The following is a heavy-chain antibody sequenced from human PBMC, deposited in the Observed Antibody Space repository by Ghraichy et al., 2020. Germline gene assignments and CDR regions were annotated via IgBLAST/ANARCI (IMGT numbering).Heavy chain of an antibody. CDR2: INHSGST. V-gene: IGHV4-34*01. D-gene: IGHD2-15*01. Sequence: TLSLTCAVYGGSFSGYYWSWIRQPPGKGLEWIGEINHSGSTNYNPSLKSRVTISVDTSKNQFSLKLSSVTAADTAVYYCARGYVGYCSGGSCYRVSHYYYYGMDVWGQGTTVTVSS. CDR1: GGSFSGYY. CDR3: ARGYVGYCSGGSCYRVSHYYYYGMDV. J-gene: IGHJ6*02.